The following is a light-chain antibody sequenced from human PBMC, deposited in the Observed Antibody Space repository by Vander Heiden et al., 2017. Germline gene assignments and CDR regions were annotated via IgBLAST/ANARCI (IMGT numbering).Light chain of an antibody. J-gene: IGKJ4*01. CDR2: AAS. V-gene: IGKV1-8*01. CDR1: QGISSY. CDR3: QQYYSYPLLT. Sequence: AIRMTQSPPSLSASTGDRVTITCRASQGISSYLAWYQQKPGKAPKLLIYAASTLQGGVPSRFSGSGSGTDFTLTISCLQSEDFATYYCQQYYSYPLLTFGGGTKVEIK.